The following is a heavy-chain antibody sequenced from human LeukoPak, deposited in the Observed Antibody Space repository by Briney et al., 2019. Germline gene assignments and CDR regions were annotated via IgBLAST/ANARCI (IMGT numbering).Heavy chain of an antibody. J-gene: IGHJ6*02. CDR3: ARDSVAAIGAGYYYYGMDV. CDR2: IFYSGST. CDR1: GGSISSGDYY. D-gene: IGHD6-6*01. V-gene: IGHV4-30-4*01. Sequence: PSQTLSLTCTVSGGSISSGDYYWSWIRQPPGKGLEWIGYIFYSGSTHYNPSLKSRVTMSADTSKNQSSLKLTSVTAADTAVYYCARDSVAAIGAGYYYYGMDVWGQGTTVTVSS.